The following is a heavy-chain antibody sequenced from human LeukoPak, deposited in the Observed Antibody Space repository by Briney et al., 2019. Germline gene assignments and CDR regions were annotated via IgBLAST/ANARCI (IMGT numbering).Heavy chain of an antibody. CDR2: IRYDGGNK. J-gene: IGHJ3*02. V-gene: IGHV3-30*02. Sequence: GGSLRLSCAASGFTFSSYGMHWVRQAPGKGLEWVAFIRYDGGNKYSADSVKGRFTISRDNSKNTVYLQMNSLRVEDTAVYYCARIGAFDIWGQGTMVTVSS. D-gene: IGHD2-15*01. CDR1: GFTFSSYG. CDR3: ARIGAFDI.